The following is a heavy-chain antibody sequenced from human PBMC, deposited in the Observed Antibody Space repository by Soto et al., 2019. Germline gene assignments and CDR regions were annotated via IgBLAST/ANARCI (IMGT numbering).Heavy chain of an antibody. V-gene: IGHV3-23*01. CDR2: ISGSAEIT. CDR1: GFTFSTYA. D-gene: IGHD4-17*01. Sequence: EVQLLESGGGLVQPGGSLRLSCAASGFTFSTYAMSWVRQAPGKGLEWVSAISGSAEITYYADSVKGRFTISRDNSINMLYLQMTSLRTEDTAVYYCAHPRGYGVFDAYDFWGQGAMVTVSS. J-gene: IGHJ3*01. CDR3: AHPRGYGVFDAYDF.